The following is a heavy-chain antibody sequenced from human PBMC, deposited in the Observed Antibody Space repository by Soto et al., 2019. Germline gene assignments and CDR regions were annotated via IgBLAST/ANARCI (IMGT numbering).Heavy chain of an antibody. CDR2: ISYSGST. D-gene: IGHD2-8*01. Sequence: QVQLQESGPGLVRPSQTLSLTCTFSAGSISTINYYWSWIRQHPENGLEWIGYISYSGSTFYHSSLKSRVTISLDTSKKQFSLTLTSVTAADTAVYYCARSAQWDGFDPWGQGTMVTVSS. CDR3: ARSAQWDGFDP. V-gene: IGHV4-31*03. J-gene: IGHJ3*01. CDR1: AGSISTINYY.